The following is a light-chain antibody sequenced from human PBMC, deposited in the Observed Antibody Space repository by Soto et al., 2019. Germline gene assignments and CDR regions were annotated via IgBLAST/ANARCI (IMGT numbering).Light chain of an antibody. CDR1: QSISSW. J-gene: IGKJ4*01. Sequence: DIQMTQSPSTLSASVGDRVTITCRASQSISSWLAWYQQKPGKAPKLLIYKAASLESGVPSRFSGRGSATEFTLTISSLQPDDFATYYCQQYNSYALTFGGGTKVEIK. V-gene: IGKV1-5*03. CDR3: QQYNSYALT. CDR2: KAA.